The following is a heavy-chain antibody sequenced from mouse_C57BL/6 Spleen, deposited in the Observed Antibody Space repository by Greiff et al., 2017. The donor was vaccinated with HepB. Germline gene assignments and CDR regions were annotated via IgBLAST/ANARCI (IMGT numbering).Heavy chain of an antibody. J-gene: IGHJ2*01. CDR1: GFTFSSYA. CDR3: ARAPQLLFDY. D-gene: IGHD4-1*02. Sequence: EVQGVESGGGLVKPGGSLKLSCAASGFTFSSYAMSWVRQTPEKRLEWVATISDGGSYTYYPDNVKGRFTISRDNAKNNLYLQMSHLKSEDTAMYYCARAPQLLFDYWGQGTTLTVSS. CDR2: ISDGGSYT. V-gene: IGHV5-4*01.